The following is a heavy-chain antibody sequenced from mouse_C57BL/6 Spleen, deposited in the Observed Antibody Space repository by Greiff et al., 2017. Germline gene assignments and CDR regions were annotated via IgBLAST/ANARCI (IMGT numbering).Heavy chain of an antibody. CDR3: ARNGGGETAQAIYWYFDV. CDR2: IWSGGSP. Sequence: QVQLQQSGPGLVQPSPSLSITCTVSGFSLTSYGVHWVRQSPGKGLAWLGVIWSGGSPAYNAAFISRLSISKDNSKSQVFFKMNSLQADDTAIYYCARNGGGETAQAIYWYFDVWGTGTTVTVSS. CDR1: GFSLTSYG. V-gene: IGHV2-2*01. D-gene: IGHD3-2*02. J-gene: IGHJ1*03.